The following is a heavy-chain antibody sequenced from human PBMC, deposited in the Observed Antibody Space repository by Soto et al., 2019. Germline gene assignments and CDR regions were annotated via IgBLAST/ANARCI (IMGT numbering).Heavy chain of an antibody. CDR1: GFTFSTYS. CDR2: ISSSSSYI. Sequence: EVQLVESGGGLVKPGGSLRLSCAASGFTFSTYSMNWVRQAPGKGLEWVSSISSSSSYIYYADSVKGRFTISRDNAKNSLYLQMNSLRAEDTAVYCCARYDSSGYYWPYYYYGMDVWVQGTTVTVSS. D-gene: IGHD3-22*01. J-gene: IGHJ6*02. V-gene: IGHV3-21*01. CDR3: ARYDSSGYYWPYYYYGMDV.